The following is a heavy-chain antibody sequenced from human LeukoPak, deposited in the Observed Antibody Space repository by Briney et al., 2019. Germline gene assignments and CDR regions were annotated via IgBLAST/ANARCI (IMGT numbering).Heavy chain of an antibody. CDR2: ISSSSSYI. V-gene: IGHV3-21*01. J-gene: IGHJ4*02. CDR3: ARGEYGSGSYHIDY. CDR1: GFTFSSYS. D-gene: IGHD3-10*01. Sequence: GGSLRLSCAASGFTFSSYSMNWVRQAPGKGLEWVSFISSSSSYIYYADSVKGRFTISRDNAKNSLYLQMNSLRAEDTAVYFCARGEYGSGSYHIDYWGQGTLVTVSS.